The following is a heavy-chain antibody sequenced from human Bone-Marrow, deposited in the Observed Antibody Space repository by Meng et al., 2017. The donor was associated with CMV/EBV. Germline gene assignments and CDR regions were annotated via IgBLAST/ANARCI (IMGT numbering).Heavy chain of an antibody. CDR1: GYTFTSYD. CDR2: ISAYNGNT. V-gene: IGHV1-18*01. J-gene: IGHJ4*02. CDR3: ARDGFRITFGGASVY. D-gene: IGHD3-16*01. Sequence: ASVKVSCKASGYTFTSYDINWVRQATGQGLEWMGWISAYNGNTNYAQKLQGRVTMTTDTSTSTAYMELRSLRSDDTAVYYCARDGFRITFGGASVYWGQGTLVTVSS.